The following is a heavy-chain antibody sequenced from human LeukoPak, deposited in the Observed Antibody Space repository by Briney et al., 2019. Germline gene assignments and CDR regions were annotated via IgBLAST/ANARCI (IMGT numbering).Heavy chain of an antibody. CDR1: GFTFSRYA. Sequence: GGSLRLSCAASGFTFSRYAMSWVRQAPGKGLEWVSSITSKGEGTWYTDSVKGRFTISRDNSKNTLSLLMTSLRAEDTAIYYCARLSVTTRDYWGQGTLVTVSS. D-gene: IGHD4-17*01. J-gene: IGHJ4*02. CDR2: ITSKGEGT. CDR3: ARLSVTTRDY. V-gene: IGHV3-23*01.